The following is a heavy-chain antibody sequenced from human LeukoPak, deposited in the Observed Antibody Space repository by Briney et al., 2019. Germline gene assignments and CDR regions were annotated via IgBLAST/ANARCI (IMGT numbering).Heavy chain of an antibody. Sequence: GGSLRLSCAASGFTFSSYAMSWVRQAPGKGLEWVSVVSGSGGSTYYADSVKGRFTFSRDNSKNTLYLQMNSLRAEDTAVYYCARGGILYGMDVWGQGTTVTVSS. J-gene: IGHJ6*02. CDR1: GFTFSSYA. V-gene: IGHV3-23*01. CDR3: ARGGILYGMDV. D-gene: IGHD6-13*01. CDR2: VSGSGGST.